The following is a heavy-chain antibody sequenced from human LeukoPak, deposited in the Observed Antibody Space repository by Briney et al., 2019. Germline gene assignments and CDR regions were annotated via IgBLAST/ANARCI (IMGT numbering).Heavy chain of an antibody. CDR3: ARGLIQLWATEALDI. D-gene: IGHD5-18*01. J-gene: IGHJ3*02. Sequence: SETLSLTCTVSGGSISTYYWSWIRQPPGKGLEWIGYIYYSGITNYNPSLESRVTISVDTSKKQFSLKLSSVTAADTAVYYCARGLIQLWATEALDIWGQGTMVTVSS. V-gene: IGHV4-59*01. CDR2: IYYSGIT. CDR1: GGSISTYY.